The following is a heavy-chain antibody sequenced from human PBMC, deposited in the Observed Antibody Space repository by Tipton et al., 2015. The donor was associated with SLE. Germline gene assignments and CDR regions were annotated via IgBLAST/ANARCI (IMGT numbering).Heavy chain of an antibody. D-gene: IGHD1-26*01. CDR1: GFTFSSYW. V-gene: IGHV3-7*01. CDR3: ARQSTGSYRFDN. Sequence: SLRLSCAASGFTFSSYWMSWVRQAPGKGLEWVANIKQDGSERNYVDSVKGRFTISRDNAKNSLYLQMNSLRAEDTAVYYCARQSTGSYRFDNWGQGALVTVSS. J-gene: IGHJ4*02. CDR2: IKQDGSER.